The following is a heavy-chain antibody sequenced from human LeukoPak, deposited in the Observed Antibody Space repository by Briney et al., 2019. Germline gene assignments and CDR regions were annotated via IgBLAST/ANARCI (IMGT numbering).Heavy chain of an antibody. D-gene: IGHD3-10*01. J-gene: IGHJ5*02. CDR2: IYYSGST. V-gene: IGHV4-59*05. CDR1: GGSISFYY. CDR3: ARQRRVGYGSGRLRSWFDP. Sequence: PSETLSLTCTVSGGSISFYYWSWIRQPPGKGLEWIGSIYYSGSTYYNPSLKSRVTISADTSKNQFSLKLSSVTAADTAVYYCARQRRVGYGSGRLRSWFDPWGQGTLVTVSS.